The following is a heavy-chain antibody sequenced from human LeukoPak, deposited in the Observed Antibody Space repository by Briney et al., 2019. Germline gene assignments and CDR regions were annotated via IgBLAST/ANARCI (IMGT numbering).Heavy chain of an antibody. V-gene: IGHV4-59*01. CDR1: GGSISSYY. CDR3: ARGIRVYWYFDL. D-gene: IGHD6-13*01. Sequence: PSETLSLTCTVSGGSISSYYWSWIRQPPGKGLEWIGYIYYSGSTNYNPSLKSRVTISVDTSKNQFSLKLSSVTAADTAVYYCARGIRVYWYFDLWGRGTLVTVSS. J-gene: IGHJ2*01. CDR2: IYYSGST.